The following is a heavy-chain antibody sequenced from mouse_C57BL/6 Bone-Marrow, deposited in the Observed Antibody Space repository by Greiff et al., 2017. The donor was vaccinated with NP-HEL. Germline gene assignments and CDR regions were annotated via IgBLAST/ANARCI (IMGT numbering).Heavy chain of an antibody. D-gene: IGHD5-1*01. CDR3: ARSLYLYYYAMDY. Sequence: QVQLQQPGAELVRPGTSVKLSCKASGYTFTSYWMHWVKQRPGQGFEWIGVIDPSDSYTNYNQKFKGKATLTVDTSSSTAYMQLSSLTSEDSAVYYCARSLYLYYYAMDYWGQGTSVTVSS. J-gene: IGHJ4*01. CDR2: IDPSDSYT. V-gene: IGHV1-59*01. CDR1: GYTFTSYW.